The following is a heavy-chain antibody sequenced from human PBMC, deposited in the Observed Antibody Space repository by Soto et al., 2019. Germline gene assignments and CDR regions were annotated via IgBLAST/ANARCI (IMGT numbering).Heavy chain of an antibody. J-gene: IGHJ4*02. D-gene: IGHD1-26*01. CDR1: GFTFSSYA. Sequence: EVQLLESGGGLVQPGGSLRLSCAASGFTFSSYAMSWVRQAPGKGLEWVSAISGSGGSTYYADSVKGRFTISSDNAKNTLYLQMNGLRAADTAVYYCAKARNLLTLFDYWGQGTLFTVAS. CDR2: ISGSGGST. V-gene: IGHV3-23*01. CDR3: AKARNLLTLFDY.